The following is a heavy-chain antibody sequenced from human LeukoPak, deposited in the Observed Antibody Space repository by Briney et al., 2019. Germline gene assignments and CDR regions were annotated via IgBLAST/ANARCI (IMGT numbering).Heavy chain of an antibody. CDR1: GFTFGSYS. J-gene: IGHJ6*02. Sequence: GGSLRLSCAASGFTFGSYSMNWVRQAPGKGLEWVSSISSSSSYIYYADSVKGRFTVSRDNAKNSLYLQMNSLRAEDTAVYYCARDSSSHPYCSGDSCSSYYYGMDVWGQGTTVTVSS. CDR3: ARDSSSHPYCSGDSCSSYYYGMDV. CDR2: ISSSSSYI. D-gene: IGHD2-15*01. V-gene: IGHV3-21*01.